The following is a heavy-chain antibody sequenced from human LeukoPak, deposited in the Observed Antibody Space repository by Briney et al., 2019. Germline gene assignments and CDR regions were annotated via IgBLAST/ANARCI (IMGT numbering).Heavy chain of an antibody. V-gene: IGHV6-1*01. CDR2: TYYRSKWHN. D-gene: IGHD4-11*01. CDR3: ARDFRSDYSNCYFDY. CDR1: GDSVSSNGAA. Sequence: SQTLSLTCAISGDSVSSNGAAWNWIRQSPSRGLEWLGRTYYRSKWHNDYAVSVKSRITINPDTSKNQFSLQLNSVTPEDTAVYYCARDFRSDYSNCYFDYWGQGTLDTVSS. J-gene: IGHJ4*02.